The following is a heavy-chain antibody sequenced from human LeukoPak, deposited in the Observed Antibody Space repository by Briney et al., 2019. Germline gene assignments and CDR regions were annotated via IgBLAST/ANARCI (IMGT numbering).Heavy chain of an antibody. J-gene: IGHJ4*02. V-gene: IGHV3-11*03. CDR3: ARVEMATITSDY. CDR1: GITFSDYY. Sequence: PGGSLRLSCAASGITFSDYYMSWIRQAPGKGLEWVSYISSSSSYTNYADSVKGRFTISRDNAKNSLYLQMNSLRAEDTAVYYCARVEMATITSDYWGQGTLVTVSS. D-gene: IGHD5-24*01. CDR2: ISSSSSYT.